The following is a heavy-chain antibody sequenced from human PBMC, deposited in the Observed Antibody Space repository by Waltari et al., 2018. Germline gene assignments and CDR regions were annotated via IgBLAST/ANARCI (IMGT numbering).Heavy chain of an antibody. V-gene: IGHV4-4*02. CDR3: SRDRGRGLYLDS. D-gene: IGHD2-15*01. CDR2: RHRSGMT. Sequence: QLQLQESRPGLVKPSGTLSLTCTVSGASMSSNNWWSWFRQPPETWLEWIGQRHRSGMTRYNPSLDSRVTRAIDTANNACSLTVTSTTAADTAVYYCSRDRGRGLYLDSWGQGTLVTVSP. J-gene: IGHJ4*02. CDR1: GASMSSNNW.